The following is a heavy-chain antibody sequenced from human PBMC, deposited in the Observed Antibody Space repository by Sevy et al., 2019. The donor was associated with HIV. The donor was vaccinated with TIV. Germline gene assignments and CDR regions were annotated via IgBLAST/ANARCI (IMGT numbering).Heavy chain of an antibody. CDR1: GFTFTSYA. Sequence: GGSLRLSCAASGFTFTSYAMSWVRQAPGKGLEWVSSISGSHGTPYYADSVKGRFTISSDNSKNTLYLQMSSLRAEDTTVYYCAKSEWGNIGFCTRSSCYPFDYWGQGTLVTVSS. D-gene: IGHD2-2*01. J-gene: IGHJ4*02. V-gene: IGHV3-23*01. CDR3: AKSEWGNIGFCTRSSCYPFDY. CDR2: ISGSHGTP.